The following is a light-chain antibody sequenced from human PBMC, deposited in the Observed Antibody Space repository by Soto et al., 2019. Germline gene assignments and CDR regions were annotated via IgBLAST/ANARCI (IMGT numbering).Light chain of an antibody. CDR1: QSISSSF. Sequence: EIVLTQSPGTLSLSPGERATLSCRASQSISSSFLAWYQQKPGQAPRLLIYGASSRATGIPDRFSGSGSGTDFTLTFRRLEPEDFAVYYCQQYGSSPPWTFGQGTKVEIK. V-gene: IGKV3-20*01. CDR2: GAS. CDR3: QQYGSSPPWT. J-gene: IGKJ1*01.